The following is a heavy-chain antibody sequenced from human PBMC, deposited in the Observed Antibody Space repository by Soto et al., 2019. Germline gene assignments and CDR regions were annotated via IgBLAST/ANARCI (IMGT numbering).Heavy chain of an antibody. CDR2: INGGNGNT. V-gene: IGHV1-3*01. J-gene: IGHJ4*02. Sequence: QVQLVQSGAEVKKPGASVKVSCKASGYTFTSYAMHWVRQAPGQRLEWMGWINGGNGNTKYSQKFQGRVTITRDTSASTAYMELISLRSEDTAVYYGAAGKPGYCSSTSCSSFDFWGQGTLVTVSS. CDR3: AAGKPGYCSSTSCSSFDF. CDR1: GYTFTSYA. D-gene: IGHD2-2*01.